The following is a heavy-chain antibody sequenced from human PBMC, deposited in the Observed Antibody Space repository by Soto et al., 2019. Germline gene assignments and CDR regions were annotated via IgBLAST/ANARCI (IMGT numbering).Heavy chain of an antibody. D-gene: IGHD6-13*01. CDR3: AKDSGVADTAAGPQRDYGMDG. CDR2: ISGSGGST. CDR1: GFTFSSYA. Sequence: GGSLRLSCAASGFTFSSYAMSWVRQAPGKGREWVSAISGSGGSTYYADSVKGRFTISRDNSKNTLYLQMNSLRAEDTAVYYCAKDSGVADTAAGPQRDYGMDGWGQGPTVSVSS. V-gene: IGHV3-23*01. J-gene: IGHJ6*02.